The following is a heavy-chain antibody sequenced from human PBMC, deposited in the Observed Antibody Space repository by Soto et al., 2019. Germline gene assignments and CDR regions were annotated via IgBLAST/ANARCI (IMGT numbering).Heavy chain of an antibody. CDR3: ARGAVAGTRWFDP. V-gene: IGHV4-34*01. D-gene: IGHD6-19*01. J-gene: IGHJ5*02. Sequence: SETLSLTCAVYGGSFSGYYWSWIRQPPGKGLEWIGEINHSGSTNYNPSLKSRVTISVDTSKNQFSLKLSSVTAADTAVYYCARGAVAGTRWFDPWGQGTLVAVSS. CDR2: INHSGST. CDR1: GGSFSGYY.